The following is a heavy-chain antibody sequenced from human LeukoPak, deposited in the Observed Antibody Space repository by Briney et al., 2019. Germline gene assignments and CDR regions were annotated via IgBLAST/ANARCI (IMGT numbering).Heavy chain of an antibody. V-gene: IGHV1-8*03. CDR1: GYTFTSYD. J-gene: IGHJ4*02. CDR2: INPNSGTT. CDR3: AKHYHTTFEY. Sequence: ASVKVSCKASGYTFTSYDIKWMRQATGQEPEWMGWINPNSGTTGYAQKFQGRVTITRDTSINTAYMELSSLRSEDTAVYYCAKHYHTTFEYWGQGTLVIVSS. D-gene: IGHD3-9*01.